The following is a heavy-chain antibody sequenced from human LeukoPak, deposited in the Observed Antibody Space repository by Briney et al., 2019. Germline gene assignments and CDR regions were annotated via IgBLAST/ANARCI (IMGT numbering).Heavy chain of an antibody. CDR3: AKEASLDFWSGQQILFDP. D-gene: IGHD3-3*01. V-gene: IGHV3-23*01. CDR2: ISGSGDST. J-gene: IGHJ5*02. Sequence: GGSLRLSCAASGFTFSSYAMSWVRQAPGKGLEWVSTISGSGDSTYYADSVKGRFTISRDNSKNMLYLQMNSLRAEDTAIYYCAKEASLDFWSGQQILFDPWGQGTLVTVSS. CDR1: GFTFSSYA.